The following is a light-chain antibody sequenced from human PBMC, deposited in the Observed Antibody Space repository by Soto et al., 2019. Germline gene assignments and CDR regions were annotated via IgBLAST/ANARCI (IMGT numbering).Light chain of an antibody. J-gene: IGKJ1*01. Sequence: EIVLTQSPGTLSLSPGERATLSCRASQSVSNNLAWYQQKPGQAPRLLIYGASTRATDIPARFSGSGSGTEFTLTISSLQSEDFAVYFCLQYNNWPRTFGQGTKVDIK. CDR2: GAS. CDR1: QSVSNN. CDR3: LQYNNWPRT. V-gene: IGKV3-15*01.